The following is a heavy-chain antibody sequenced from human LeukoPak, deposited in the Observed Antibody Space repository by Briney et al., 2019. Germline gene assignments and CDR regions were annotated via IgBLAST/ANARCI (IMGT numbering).Heavy chain of an antibody. Sequence: GGSLRLSCEASGFRFRDFVMHWVRQAPGKGLEWVAVIWSDGSLKFFADSVKGRFSISRDNSKNTLDLQMNSLRVEDTAVYYCARGREGIAARWWVEEPRWYFFDPWGQGTLVTVSS. D-gene: IGHD6-6*01. J-gene: IGHJ5*02. CDR1: GFRFRDFV. CDR3: ARGREGIAARWWVEEPRWYFFDP. V-gene: IGHV3-33*01. CDR2: IWSDGSLK.